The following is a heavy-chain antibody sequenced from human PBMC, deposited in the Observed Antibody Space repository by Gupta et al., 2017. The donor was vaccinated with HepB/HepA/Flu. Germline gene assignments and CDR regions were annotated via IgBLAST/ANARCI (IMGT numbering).Heavy chain of an antibody. CDR3: AKALASGRMFYFDS. D-gene: IGHD6-19*01. CDR1: GFPFSSFD. V-gene: IGHV3-23*01. Sequence: EVQLLDSGGGLLQPGGSLRLSCAASGFPFSSFDMNWVRQAPGKGLEWVSGINRDAGKTHYEDFGKGRFTISRDNSRNTLSLQMTSLRVEDTAVYYCAKALASGRMFYFDSGGQGTLVTVS. J-gene: IGHJ4*02. CDR2: INRDAGKT.